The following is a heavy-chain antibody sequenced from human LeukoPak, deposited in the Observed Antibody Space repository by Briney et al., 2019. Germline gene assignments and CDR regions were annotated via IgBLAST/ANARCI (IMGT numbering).Heavy chain of an antibody. CDR3: ASAVYFGDLTVFDT. CDR2: INHSGST. V-gene: IGHV4-34*01. CDR1: GGSFSGYY. J-gene: IGHJ5*02. D-gene: IGHD3-10*01. Sequence: SETPSLTCAVYGGSFSGYYWSWIRQPPGKGLEWIGEINHSGSTNYNPSLKSRVTISADRSKNQIYLTLTSLTAADTAVYFCASAVYFGDLTVFDTWGQGTLVTVSS.